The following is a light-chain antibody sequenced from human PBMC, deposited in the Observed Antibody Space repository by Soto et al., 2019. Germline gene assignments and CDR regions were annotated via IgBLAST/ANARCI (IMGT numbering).Light chain of an antibody. Sequence: EIVMTQSPATLSVSPGERATLSCRASQSVFSSLAWYQQKPGQAPRLLIYGAATRATGIPARFSGSGSGTEFTLTISSLQPDDFATYYCQQYNSYSYTFGQGTKLEIK. CDR1: QSVFSS. CDR3: QQYNSYSYT. J-gene: IGKJ2*01. V-gene: IGKV3-15*01. CDR2: GAA.